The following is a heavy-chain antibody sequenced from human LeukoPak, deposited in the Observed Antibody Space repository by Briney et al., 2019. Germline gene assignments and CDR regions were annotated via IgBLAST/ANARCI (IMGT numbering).Heavy chain of an antibody. CDR3: ARYKGYYYYMDV. J-gene: IGHJ6*03. V-gene: IGHV4-59*01. Sequence: PSETLSRTCTVSGGSISSYYWSWIRQPPGKGLEWIGYIYYSGSTNYNPSLKSRVTISVDTSKNQFSLKLSSVTAVDTAVYYCARYKGYYYYMDVWGKGTTVTVSS. CDR1: GGSISSYY. D-gene: IGHD1-14*01. CDR2: IYYSGST.